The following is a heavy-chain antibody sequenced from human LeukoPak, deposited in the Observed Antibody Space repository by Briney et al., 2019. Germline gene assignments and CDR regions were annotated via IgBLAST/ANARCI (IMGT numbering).Heavy chain of an antibody. J-gene: IGHJ4*02. CDR2: INPNSGGT. CDR1: GYTFTGYY. D-gene: IGHD2-2*01. V-gene: IGHV1-2*02. Sequence: ASVKVSCKASGYTFTGYYMHWVRQATGQGLEWMGWINPNSGGTNYAQKFQGRVTMTRDTSISTAYMELSRLRSDDTAVYYCARGRDPLQPLDYWGQGTLVTVSS. CDR3: ARGRDPLQPLDY.